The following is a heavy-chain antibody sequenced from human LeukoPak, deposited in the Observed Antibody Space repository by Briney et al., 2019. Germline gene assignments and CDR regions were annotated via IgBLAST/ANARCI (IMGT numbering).Heavy chain of an antibody. CDR3: ARDRGSSSPYSIGY. CDR2: INSDGSST. V-gene: IGHV3-74*01. Sequence: GGSLRLSCAASGFTFSSYWMHWVRQAPGKGLVWVSRINSDGSSTSYADSVKGRFTISRDNAKNTLYLQMNSLRADDTAVYYCARDRGSSSPYSIGYWGQGTLVTVSS. J-gene: IGHJ4*02. CDR1: GFTFSSYW. D-gene: IGHD6-6*01.